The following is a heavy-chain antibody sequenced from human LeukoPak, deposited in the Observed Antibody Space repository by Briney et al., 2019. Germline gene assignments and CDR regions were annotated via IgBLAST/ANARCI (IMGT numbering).Heavy chain of an antibody. D-gene: IGHD6-13*01. CDR3: ARRSGPLVYFFFDY. CDR1: GYSFTNYW. CDR2: IYPGDSDT. Sequence: MPGESLNISCKGSGYSFTNYWIGWVRQMPGKGLEWMGMIYPGDSDTRYSLSFQGQVTISADKSISTAYLQWRSLKASDTAMYYCARRSGPLVYFFFDYWGQGTLVTVSS. V-gene: IGHV5-51*01. J-gene: IGHJ4*02.